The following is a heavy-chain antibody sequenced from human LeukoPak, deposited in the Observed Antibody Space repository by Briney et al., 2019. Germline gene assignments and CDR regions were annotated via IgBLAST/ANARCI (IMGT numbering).Heavy chain of an antibody. D-gene: IGHD3-3*01. V-gene: IGHV3-23*01. CDR3: AKNQYYDFWSGYGGGYFDY. Sequence: GGSLRLSCAASRFTFSSYAMSWVRQAPGKGLEWVSAISGSGDSTYYADSVKGRFTISRDNSKSTLYLQMSSLRAEDTAVYYCAKNQYYDFWSGYGGGYFDYWGQGTLVTVSS. CDR1: RFTFSSYA. J-gene: IGHJ4*02. CDR2: ISGSGDST.